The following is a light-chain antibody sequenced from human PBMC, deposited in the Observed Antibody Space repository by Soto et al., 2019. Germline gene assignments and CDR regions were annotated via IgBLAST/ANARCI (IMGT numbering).Light chain of an antibody. Sequence: EVVLTQSPATLSLSPGERATLSCRVSQGVSRYLAWYQQKPGQSPRLLIYDTSNRATGIPARFSGSGSGTDFTLTINSLEPEDFAVYYCQQRSNWLFGPGTRVDIK. V-gene: IGKV3-11*01. CDR3: QQRSNWL. CDR1: QGVSRY. CDR2: DTS. J-gene: IGKJ3*01.